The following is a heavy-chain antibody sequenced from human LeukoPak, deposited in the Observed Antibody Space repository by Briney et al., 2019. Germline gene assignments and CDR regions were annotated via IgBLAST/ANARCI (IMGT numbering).Heavy chain of an antibody. CDR1: GFTFSSYA. J-gene: IGHJ3*02. CDR3: AKGRTYGSAMGAFDI. CDR2: ISGSGGST. D-gene: IGHD3-10*01. V-gene: IGHV3-23*01. Sequence: PGGSLRLSCAASGFTFSSYAMSWVRQAPGKGLEWVSAISGSGGSTYYADSVKGRFTISRDNSKNTLYLQMNSLRADDTAVYYCAKGRTYGSAMGAFDIWGQGTMVTVSS.